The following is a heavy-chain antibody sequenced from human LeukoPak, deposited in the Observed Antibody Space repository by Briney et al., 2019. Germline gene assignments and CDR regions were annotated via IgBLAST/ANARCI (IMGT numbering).Heavy chain of an antibody. D-gene: IGHD2-15*01. CDR2: IYYSGST. V-gene: IGHV4-30-4*01. CDR1: GGSISSDDYY. Sequence: PSETLSLTCTVSGGSISSDDYYWSWIRQPPGKGLEWIGYIYYSGSTYYNPSLKSRVTISVDTSKNQFSLKLTSVTAADTAAYYCARGGKAAVRFDLWGRGTLVTVSS. CDR3: ARGGKAAVRFDL. J-gene: IGHJ2*01.